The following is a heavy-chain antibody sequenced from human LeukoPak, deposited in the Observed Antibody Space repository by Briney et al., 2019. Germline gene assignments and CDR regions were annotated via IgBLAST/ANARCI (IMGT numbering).Heavy chain of an antibody. Sequence: GGSLRLSCAASGFTFSGSAMHWVRQASGKGLEWVGRIRSKANSYATAYAASVKGRFTISRDDSKNTAYLQMNSLKTEDTAVYYCTRQGRGSGIAAASPGHYYYYMDVWGEGTTVTVSS. V-gene: IGHV3-73*01. J-gene: IGHJ6*03. CDR1: GFTFSGSA. CDR3: TRQGRGSGIAAASPGHYYYYMDV. D-gene: IGHD6-13*01. CDR2: IRSKANSYAT.